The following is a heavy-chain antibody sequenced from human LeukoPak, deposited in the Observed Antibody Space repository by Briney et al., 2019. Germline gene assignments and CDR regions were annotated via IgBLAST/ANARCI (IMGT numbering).Heavy chain of an antibody. CDR1: GGSISSGSYY. CDR2: IYYSGST. Sequence: SETLSLTCTVSGGSISSGSYYWGWIRQPPGKGLEWIGSIYYSGSTYYNPSLKSRVTISVDTSKNQFSLKLSSVTAADTAVYYCARLAAFDIWGQGTMVTVSS. V-gene: IGHV4-39*01. CDR3: ARLAAFDI. J-gene: IGHJ3*02.